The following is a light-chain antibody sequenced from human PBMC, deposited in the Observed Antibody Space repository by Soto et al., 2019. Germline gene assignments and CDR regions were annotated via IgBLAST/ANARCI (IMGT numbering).Light chain of an antibody. J-gene: IGLJ2*01. V-gene: IGLV4-69*01. CDR1: SGHSNYA. CDR3: QTWGSGIVV. Sequence: QLVRTQSPSASASLGASVDLTCTLTSGHSNYAIAWHQQQSEKGPRYLMKLNSDGSHSKGDGIPDRFSGSSSGAERYLTISSLQSEDEADYYCQTWGSGIVVFGGGTKLTVL. CDR2: LNSDGSH.